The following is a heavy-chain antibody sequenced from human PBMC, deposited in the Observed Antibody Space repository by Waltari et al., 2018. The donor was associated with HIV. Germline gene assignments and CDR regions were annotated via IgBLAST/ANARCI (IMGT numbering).Heavy chain of an antibody. CDR2: IYYSGST. D-gene: IGHD3-10*01. CDR3: ARHYYGSGSYVY. CDR1: GGSISSSSYY. J-gene: IGHJ4*02. Sequence: QLQLQESGPGLVKPSEPLSLTCTVSGGSISSSSYYWGGIRQPPGKGLEWIGSIYYSGSTYYNPSLKSRVTISVDTSKNQFSLKLSSVTAADTAVYYCARHYYGSGSYVYWGQGTLVTVSS. V-gene: IGHV4-39*01.